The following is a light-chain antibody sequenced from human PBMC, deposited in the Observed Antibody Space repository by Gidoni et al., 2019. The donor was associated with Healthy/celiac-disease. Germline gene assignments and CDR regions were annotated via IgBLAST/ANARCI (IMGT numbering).Light chain of an antibody. J-gene: IGLJ2*01. Sequence: SSELTQDPAVSVALGQTVRITCQGDSLRSYYASWYQQKPGQAPVLVIYGKNNRPSGIPDRFSGSSSGNTASLTITGAQEEDEADYYCNSRDSSGNNVVFGGGTKLTVL. CDR3: NSRDSSGNNVV. V-gene: IGLV3-19*01. CDR1: SLRSYY. CDR2: GKN.